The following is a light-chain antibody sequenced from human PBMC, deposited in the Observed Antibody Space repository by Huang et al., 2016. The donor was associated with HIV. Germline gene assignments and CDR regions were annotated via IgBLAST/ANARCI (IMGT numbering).Light chain of an antibody. CDR3: QQYGSSPPWT. J-gene: IGKJ1*01. Sequence: EIVLTQSPGTLSLSPGERATLSCRASPSVSSSYLAWYQQKPGQAPRPLIYGASSRATGIPDRFSCSGSGTDFTLTISRLEPEDFAVYYCQQYGSSPPWTFGQGTKVEIK. CDR2: GAS. CDR1: PSVSSSY. V-gene: IGKV3-20*01.